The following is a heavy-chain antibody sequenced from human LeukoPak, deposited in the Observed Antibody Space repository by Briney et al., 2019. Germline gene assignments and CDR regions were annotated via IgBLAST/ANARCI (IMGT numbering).Heavy chain of an antibody. CDR1: GGSISSYY. D-gene: IGHD4-17*01. CDR3: ARTYGDYVLDDAFDI. J-gene: IGHJ3*02. V-gene: IGHV4-59*01. Sequence: MASETLSLTCTVSGGSISSYYWSWIRQPPGKGLEWIGYIYCSGSTNYNPSLKSRVTISVDTSKNQFSLKLSSVTAADTAVYYCARTYGDYVLDDAFDIWGQGTMVTVSS. CDR2: IYCSGST.